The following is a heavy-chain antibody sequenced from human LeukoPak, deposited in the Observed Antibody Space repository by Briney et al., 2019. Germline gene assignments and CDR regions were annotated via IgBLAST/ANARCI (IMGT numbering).Heavy chain of an antibody. CDR1: GGSISGYY. Sequence: PSETLSLTCTVSGGSISGYYWSWIRQPPGKGPEWITYIFYSGSTNYNPSLKSRVTISVDTSKNQFSLKLSSVTAADTAVYYCARTQVGAFDYWGQGTLVTVSS. V-gene: IGHV4-59*01. CDR3: ARTQVGAFDY. J-gene: IGHJ4*02. CDR2: IFYSGST. D-gene: IGHD1-26*01.